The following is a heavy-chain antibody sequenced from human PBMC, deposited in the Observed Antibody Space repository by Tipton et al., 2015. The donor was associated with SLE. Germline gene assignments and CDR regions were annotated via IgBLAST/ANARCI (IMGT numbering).Heavy chain of an antibody. V-gene: IGHV4-31*03. J-gene: IGHJ4*02. CDR1: GGSISSGGYY. D-gene: IGHD3-22*01. CDR3: TRGGEAYDSSGYYDPFFDY. Sequence: LRLSCTVPGGSISSGGYYWSWIRRHPGKGLEWIGYIYYSGSTYYNPSLKSRVTISVDTSKNQFSLKLRSVTAADTAVYYCTRGGEAYDSSGYYDPFFDYWGQGTLVTVSS. CDR2: IYYSGST.